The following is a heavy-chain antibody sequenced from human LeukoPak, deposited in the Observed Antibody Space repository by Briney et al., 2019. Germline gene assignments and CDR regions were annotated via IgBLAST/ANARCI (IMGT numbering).Heavy chain of an antibody. CDR3: ARDLSWWKIAY. V-gene: IGHV3-30*02. Sequence: GGSLRLSCAASGFTFSSYGMHWVRQAPGKGLEWVAFIRYDGSNKYYADSVKGRFTISRDNSKNTLYLQVNSLRAEDTAVYYCARDLSWWKIAYWGQGTLVTVSS. D-gene: IGHD2-15*01. CDR1: GFTFSSYG. J-gene: IGHJ4*02. CDR2: IRYDGSNK.